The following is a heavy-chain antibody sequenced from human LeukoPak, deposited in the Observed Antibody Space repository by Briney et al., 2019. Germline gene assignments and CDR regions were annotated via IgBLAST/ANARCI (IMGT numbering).Heavy chain of an antibody. CDR2: IRYDRSNK. D-gene: IGHD3-22*01. V-gene: IGHV3-30*02. J-gene: IGHJ4*02. CDR3: AKEGNYNSSGYDDY. CDR1: GFTFSSYG. Sequence: GGSLRLSCAASGFTFSSYGMHSVRQAPGKGLEWVAFIRYDRSNKYYADSVKGRFTISRDNYKKTLYLQMNSLRAEDKAVYYCAKEGNYNSSGYDDYWGQGTLVTVSS.